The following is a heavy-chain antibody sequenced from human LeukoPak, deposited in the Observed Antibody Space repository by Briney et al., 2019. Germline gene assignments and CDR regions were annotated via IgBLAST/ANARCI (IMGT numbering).Heavy chain of an antibody. J-gene: IGHJ5*02. CDR2: IYHSGST. V-gene: IGHV4-30-2*01. D-gene: IGHD3-10*01. CDR1: GGSISSGGYY. Sequence: SETLSLTCTVSGGSISSGGYYWSWIRQPPGKGLEWIGYIYHSGSTYYNPSLKSRVTISVDRSKNQFSLKLSSVTAADTAVYYCARDRGPADPDLGGFDPWGQGTLVTVSS. CDR3: ARDRGPADPDLGGFDP.